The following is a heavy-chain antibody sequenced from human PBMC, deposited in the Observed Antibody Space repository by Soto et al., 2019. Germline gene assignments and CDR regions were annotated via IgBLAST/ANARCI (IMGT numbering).Heavy chain of an antibody. V-gene: IGHV3-23*01. CDR2: ISGSGIST. J-gene: IGHJ6*02. CDR1: GFTFSSYA. Sequence: GSLRLSCAASGFTFSSYAMTWVRQAPGKGLEWVSGISGSGISTYYTDSVKGRFTISRDNSKNTVFLQMNSLRDEDTAVYYCVKPPVITASYYYYDMDVWGQGTTVTVSS. D-gene: IGHD4-4*01. CDR3: VKPPVITASYYYYDMDV.